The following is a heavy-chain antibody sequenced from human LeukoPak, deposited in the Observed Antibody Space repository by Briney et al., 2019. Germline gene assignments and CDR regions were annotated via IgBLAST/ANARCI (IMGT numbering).Heavy chain of an antibody. J-gene: IGHJ4*02. D-gene: IGHD3-9*01. Sequence: SETLSLTCAVYGGSLSGNYWSWFRQPQGKGLEWLGKINHSGSTNYNPSLKSRVTISVDTSKNQFSLKLSSVTAADTAVYYCARGPIRYFDWLLKPGLDYWGQGTLVTVSS. V-gene: IGHV4-34*01. CDR3: ARGPIRYFDWLLKPGLDY. CDR2: INHSGST. CDR1: GGSLSGNY.